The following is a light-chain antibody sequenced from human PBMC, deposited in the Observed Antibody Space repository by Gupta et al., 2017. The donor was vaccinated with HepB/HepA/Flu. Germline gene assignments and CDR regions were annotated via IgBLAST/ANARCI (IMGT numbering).Light chain of an antibody. V-gene: IGLV2-18*02. CDR2: EVS. J-gene: IGLJ2*01. CDR3: SSFTSGSTLLV. CDR1: SSDVGSFNR. Sequence: QSALTQPPSVSGSPGQSVTISCTGTSSDVGSFNRVSWYQQPQGTAPKLMIYEVSNRPSGVPDRFSGSKSGTTAALTISGLQAEDEADYYCSSFTSGSTLLVFGGGTKLTVL.